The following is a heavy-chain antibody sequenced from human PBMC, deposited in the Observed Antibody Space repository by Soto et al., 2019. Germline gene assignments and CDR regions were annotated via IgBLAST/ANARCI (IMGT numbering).Heavy chain of an antibody. CDR2: IWYDGSNK. CDR1: GFTFSSYG. V-gene: IGHV3-33*01. J-gene: IGHJ3*02. CDR3: ARDNLASGFDI. D-gene: IGHD3-10*01. Sequence: QVQLVESGGGVVQPGRSLRLSCAASGFTFSSYGMHWVRQAPGKGLEWVAVIWYDGSNKYYADSVKGRFTISRVNSKNTLCLQMNSLSAEDTAVYYCARDNLASGFDIWGQGTLVTVSS.